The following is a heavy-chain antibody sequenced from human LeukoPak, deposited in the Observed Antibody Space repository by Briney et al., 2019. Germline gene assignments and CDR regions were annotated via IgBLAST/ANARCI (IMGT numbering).Heavy chain of an antibody. Sequence: HGESLRISCKGSGYSFSSYWISWVRQMPGKGLEWMGRIDPGDSFTKYRPSLEGRVTVSADKSLSTVYLQWSSLKASDTAIYYCARDGGGVSSWVSHWGQGTLVTVSS. CDR1: GYSFSSYW. J-gene: IGHJ4*02. CDR2: IDPGDSFT. D-gene: IGHD2-8*02. CDR3: ARDGGGVSSWVSH. V-gene: IGHV5-10-1*01.